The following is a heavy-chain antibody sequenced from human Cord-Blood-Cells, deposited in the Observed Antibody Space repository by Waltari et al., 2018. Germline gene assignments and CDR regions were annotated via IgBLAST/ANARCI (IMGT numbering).Heavy chain of an antibody. Sequence: QLQLQESGPGLVKPSETLSLTCTVSGGSISSSSYYWGWIRQPPGKGLEWIGSIYSSGSTYSTPSLKSRVTISVDTSKNQFSLKLSSVTAADTAVYYCAGQRGWDAFDIWGQGTMVTVSS. CDR2: IYSSGST. CDR3: AGQRGWDAFDI. J-gene: IGHJ3*02. D-gene: IGHD1-26*01. V-gene: IGHV4-39*07. CDR1: GGSISSSSYY.